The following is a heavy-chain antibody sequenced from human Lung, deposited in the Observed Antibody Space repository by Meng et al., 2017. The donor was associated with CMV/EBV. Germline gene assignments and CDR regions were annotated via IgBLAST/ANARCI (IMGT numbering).Heavy chain of an antibody. CDR2: ISYDGSNK. V-gene: IGHV3-30*04. D-gene: IGHD5-18*01. Sequence: SLKISCAASGFTFSSYAMHWVRQAPGKGLEWVAVISYDGSNKYYADSVKGRFTISRDNSKNTLYLQMNSLRAEDTAVYYCARWGVDTAMADYYYGMDVWGQGTXVTVSS. J-gene: IGHJ6*02. CDR3: ARWGVDTAMADYYYGMDV. CDR1: GFTFSSYA.